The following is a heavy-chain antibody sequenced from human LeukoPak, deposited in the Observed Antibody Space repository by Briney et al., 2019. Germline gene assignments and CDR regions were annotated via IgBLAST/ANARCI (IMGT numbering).Heavy chain of an antibody. J-gene: IGHJ4*02. D-gene: IGHD1-26*01. V-gene: IGHV3-48*02. CDR1: GFTFSSYS. CDR3: ARVRGATLSHHYFDY. Sequence: GGSLRLSCAASGFTFSSYSMNWVRQAPGKRLEWVSFIIGSSDLIYYADSVKGRFTISRDNAKNSLYLQMNSLRDEDTAVYYCARVRGATLSHHYFDYWGQGALVTVSS. CDR2: IIGSSDLI.